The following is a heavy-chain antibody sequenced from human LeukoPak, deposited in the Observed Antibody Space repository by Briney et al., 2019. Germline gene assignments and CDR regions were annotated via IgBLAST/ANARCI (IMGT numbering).Heavy chain of an antibody. D-gene: IGHD3-22*01. J-gene: IGHJ4*02. Sequence: GGSLRLSCAASGFTFSSYWMSWVRQAPGKGLEWVSYISSSGSTIYYADSVKGRFTISRNNAKNSLYLQMNSLRAEDTAVYYCARVYYYDSSGYYFDYWGQGTLVTVSS. CDR3: ARVYYYDSSGYYFDY. V-gene: IGHV3-48*04. CDR1: GFTFSSYW. CDR2: ISSSGSTI.